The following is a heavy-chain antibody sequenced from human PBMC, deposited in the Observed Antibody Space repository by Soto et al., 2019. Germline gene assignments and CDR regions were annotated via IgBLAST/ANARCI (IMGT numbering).Heavy chain of an antibody. CDR3: AKRPKDCSGGSCYRNYFDY. J-gene: IGHJ4*02. D-gene: IGHD2-15*01. V-gene: IGHV3-23*01. CDR2: ISGSGGTT. Sequence: EVQLLESGGGLVQPGGSLRLSCAASGFIFSNYDMSWVRLAPGKGLEWVSVISGSGGTTYYADSVKGRFTISRDNSKNTLYLQMNSLRAEDTAVYFCAKRPKDCSGGSCYRNYFDYWGQGTLVTVSS. CDR1: GFIFSNYD.